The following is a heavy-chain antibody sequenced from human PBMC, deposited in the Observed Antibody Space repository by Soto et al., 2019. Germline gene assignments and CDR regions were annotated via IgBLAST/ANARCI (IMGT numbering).Heavy chain of an antibody. J-gene: IGHJ5*02. CDR1: GYTFTSYG. CDR2: ISAYNGNT. V-gene: IGHV1-18*01. D-gene: IGHD3-3*01. Sequence: ASVKVSCKASGYTFTSYGISLVRQAPGQGLEWMGWISAYNGNTNYAQKLQGRVTMTTDTSTSTAYMELRSLRSDDTAVYYCAIEGTIFGVVSNWFDPWGQGTLVTVS. CDR3: AIEGTIFGVVSNWFDP.